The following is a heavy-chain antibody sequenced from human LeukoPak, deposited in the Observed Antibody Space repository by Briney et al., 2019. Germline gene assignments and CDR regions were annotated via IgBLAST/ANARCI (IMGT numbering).Heavy chain of an antibody. J-gene: IGHJ4*02. Sequence: SETLSLTCTVSGGSISSSSYYWGWIRQPPGKGLEWIGSIYYSGSTYYNPSLKSRVTISVDTSKNQFSLKLSSVTAADTAVYYCARQNYDFWSGYLYYFDYWGQGTLVTVSS. CDR3: ARQNYDFWSGYLYYFDY. CDR1: GGSISSSSYY. CDR2: IYYSGST. D-gene: IGHD3-3*01. V-gene: IGHV4-39*01.